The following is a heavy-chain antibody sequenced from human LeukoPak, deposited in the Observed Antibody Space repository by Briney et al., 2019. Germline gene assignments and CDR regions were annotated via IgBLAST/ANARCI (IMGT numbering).Heavy chain of an antibody. CDR2: IIPIFGTA. CDR1: GGTFSSYA. CDR3: ASSVTPTTYYMDV. J-gene: IGHJ6*03. Sequence: SVKVSCKASGGTFSSYAISWVRQAPGQGLEWMGGIIPIFGTANYAQKFQGRVTITTDESTSTAYMELSSLRSEDTAVYYCASSVTPTTYYMDVWGKGTTVTGSS. D-gene: IGHD4-17*01. V-gene: IGHV1-69*05.